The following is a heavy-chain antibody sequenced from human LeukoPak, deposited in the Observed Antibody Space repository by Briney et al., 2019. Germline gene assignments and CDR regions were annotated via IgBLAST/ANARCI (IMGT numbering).Heavy chain of an antibody. CDR2: ISSSSSTI. Sequence: GGSLRLSCAASGFTFSSYSMNWVRQAPGKGLEWVSYISSSSSTIYYADSVKGRFTISRDNAKNSLYLQMNSLRAEDTAVYYCARGAYGDYSRWGQGTLVTVSS. V-gene: IGHV3-48*01. CDR3: ARGAYGDYSR. CDR1: GFTFSSYS. J-gene: IGHJ4*02. D-gene: IGHD4-17*01.